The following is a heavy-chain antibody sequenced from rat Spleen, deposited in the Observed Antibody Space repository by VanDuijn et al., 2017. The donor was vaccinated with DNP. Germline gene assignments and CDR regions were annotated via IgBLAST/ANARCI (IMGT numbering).Heavy chain of an antibody. V-gene: IGHV5-25*01. Sequence: EVQLVESGGGFVQPGKSLKLSCAASGFTFSNFDMAWVRQAPTKGLEWVASISPSGGNTYYRDSVKGRFSVSRDNAESILYLQMDSLRSEDTASYYCARLDTYYGYSYYWFFDFWGPGTMVTVSS. D-gene: IGHD1-9*01. J-gene: IGHJ1*01. CDR1: GFTFSNFD. CDR2: ISPSGGNT. CDR3: ARLDTYYGYSYYWFFDF.